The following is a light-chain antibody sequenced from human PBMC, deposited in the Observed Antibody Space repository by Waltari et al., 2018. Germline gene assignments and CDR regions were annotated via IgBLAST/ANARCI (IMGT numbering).Light chain of an antibody. Sequence: DIMMTQSPDSLAVSLGARATINCKSRQSVLYSSKNKNYLAWYQHKPGQPPKLLISWASSRESGVPDRFSGSGSGTDFTLTISSLQAEDVAVYYCQQYYSSPLFTFGPGTKVEIK. V-gene: IGKV4-1*01. CDR1: QSVLYSSKNKNY. CDR3: QQYYSSPLFT. CDR2: WAS. J-gene: IGKJ3*01.